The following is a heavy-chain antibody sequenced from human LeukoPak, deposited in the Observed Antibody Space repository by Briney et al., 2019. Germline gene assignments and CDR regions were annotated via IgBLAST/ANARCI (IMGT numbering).Heavy chain of an antibody. Sequence: ASETLSLTCTVSGGSISSGDYYWSWIRQPPGKGLEWIGYIYYSGSTYYNPSLKSRVTISVDTSKNQFSPKLSSVTAADTAVYYCAREVAAGANWFDPWGQGTLVTVSS. D-gene: IGHD6-13*01. CDR2: IYYSGST. V-gene: IGHV4-30-4*01. CDR1: GGSISSGDYY. J-gene: IGHJ5*02. CDR3: AREVAAGANWFDP.